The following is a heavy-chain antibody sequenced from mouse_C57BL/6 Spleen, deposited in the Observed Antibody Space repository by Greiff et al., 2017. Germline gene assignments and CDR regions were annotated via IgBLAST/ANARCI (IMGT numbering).Heavy chain of an antibody. Sequence: QVQLQQSGAELVKPGASVKLSCKASGYTFTSYWMHWVKQRPGRGLEWIGRIAPNSGGTKYNEKFKSKATLTVDKPSSTAYMQLSSLTSEDSAVYYCARDDGYYFYFDYWGQGTTLTVSS. CDR1: GYTFTSYW. V-gene: IGHV1-72*01. CDR3: ARDDGYYFYFDY. CDR2: IAPNSGGT. J-gene: IGHJ2*01. D-gene: IGHD2-3*01.